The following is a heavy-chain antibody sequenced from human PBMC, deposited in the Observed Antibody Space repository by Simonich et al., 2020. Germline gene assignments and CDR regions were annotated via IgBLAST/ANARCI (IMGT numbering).Heavy chain of an antibody. Sequence: EVQLVQSGAEVKKPGESLKISCKGSGYSFTSYWIGWVRQMPGKGMERMGIISHGDSDTSYGPSFQGTVTISADKSISTAYLQWSSLKASDTAMYYCARQLNDFDIWGQGTMVTVSS. CDR2: ISHGDSDT. V-gene: IGHV5-51*01. D-gene: IGHD1-1*01. CDR1: GYSFTSYW. CDR3: ARQLNDFDI. J-gene: IGHJ3*02.